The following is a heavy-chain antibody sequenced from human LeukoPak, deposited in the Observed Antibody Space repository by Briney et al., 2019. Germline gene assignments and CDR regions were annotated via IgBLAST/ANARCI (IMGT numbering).Heavy chain of an antibody. D-gene: IGHD6-13*01. CDR1: GCTFTNYY. CDR3: AREYSNSQFDY. CDR2: INPSSGST. J-gene: IGHJ4*02. V-gene: IGHV1-46*01. Sequence: ASVKVSCKASGCTFTNYYIHWVRQAPGQGLEWMAIINPSSGSTSYAQKFQGRVTMTRDTSTSTVYMELSSLRSEDTAMYYCAREYSNSQFDYWGQGTLVTVSS.